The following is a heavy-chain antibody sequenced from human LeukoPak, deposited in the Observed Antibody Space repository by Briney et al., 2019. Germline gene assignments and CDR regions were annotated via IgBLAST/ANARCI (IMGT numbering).Heavy chain of an antibody. CDR3: ARDLYYDFWSGYYSGEIGFDY. Sequence: GGSLRLSCAASGFTFSSYWMSWVRQAPGKGLEWVANIKQDGSEKYYVDSVKGRFTISRDNAKNSLYLQMNSLRAEDTAVYYCARDLYYDFWSGYYSGEIGFDYWGQGTLVTVSS. J-gene: IGHJ4*02. V-gene: IGHV3-7*01. D-gene: IGHD3-3*01. CDR1: GFTFSSYW. CDR2: IKQDGSEK.